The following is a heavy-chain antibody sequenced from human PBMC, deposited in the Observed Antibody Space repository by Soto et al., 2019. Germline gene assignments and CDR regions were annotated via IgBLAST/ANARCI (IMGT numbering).Heavy chain of an antibody. D-gene: IGHD2-21*02. J-gene: IGHJ6*03. CDR3: VIKITIPGETAYYYREL. CDR2: VHYGGNT. Sequence: QVQLQESRPGLVKPSETLSLTCTVSGGSINSYYWSWMRQPQRKRLEMIGYVHYGGNTNYNPSLKRRFTTSVDTSKMQFFLHPTSVASADTVVYFCVIKITIPGETAYYYRELWWKSTTVALSS. V-gene: IGHV4-59*03. CDR1: GGSINSYY.